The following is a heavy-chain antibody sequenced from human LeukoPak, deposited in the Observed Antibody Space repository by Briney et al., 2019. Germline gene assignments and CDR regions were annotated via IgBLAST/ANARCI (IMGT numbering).Heavy chain of an antibody. Sequence: PGGSLRLSCAASGFTFSNAWMSWVRQAPGKGLEGVGRLKSKVDGGTKEYAATVRGRFTISREDSKSTVYLQVNGLKTENTAIYYCSTGGYYFDYWGQGILVTVSS. J-gene: IGHJ4*02. V-gene: IGHV3-15*01. CDR3: STGGYYFDY. CDR2: LKSKVDGGTK. D-gene: IGHD3-16*01. CDR1: GFTFSNAW.